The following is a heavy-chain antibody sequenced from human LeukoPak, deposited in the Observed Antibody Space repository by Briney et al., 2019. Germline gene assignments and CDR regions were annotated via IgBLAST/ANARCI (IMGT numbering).Heavy chain of an antibody. J-gene: IGHJ5*02. CDR1: GGSFSGYY. CDR2: INHSGST. D-gene: IGHD2/OR15-2a*01. V-gene: IGHV4-34*01. Sequence: PSETLSLTCAVYGGSFSGYYWSWIRQPPGKGLEWIGEINHSGSTNYNPSLKSRVTISVDTSKNQFSLKLSSVTAADTAVYYCARGTGRLSSKNWFDPWGQGTLVTVSS. CDR3: ARGTGRLSSKNWFDP.